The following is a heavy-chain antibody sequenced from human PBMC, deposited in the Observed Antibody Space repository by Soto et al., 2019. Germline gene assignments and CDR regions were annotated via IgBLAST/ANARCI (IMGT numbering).Heavy chain of an antibody. J-gene: IGHJ6*02. V-gene: IGHV1-18*01. CDR1: GYNFANYG. CDR3: ARDAAYNDFWGGVMELCAYNMDV. Sequence: QVQLVQSEAEVKEPGASLKVSCRASGYNFANYGISWVRQAPGQGLEWMGWISAHNGDTKYAQKVQGRVTMTADTSTSTAYIEMWSLRSDDTAVYYCARDAAYNDFWGGVMELCAYNMDVWGQGTTVTV. CDR2: ISAHNGDT. D-gene: IGHD3-3*01.